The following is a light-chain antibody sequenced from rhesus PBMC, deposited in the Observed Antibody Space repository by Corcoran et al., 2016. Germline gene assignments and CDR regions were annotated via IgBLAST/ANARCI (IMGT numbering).Light chain of an antibody. J-gene: IGKJ4*01. V-gene: IGKV1-32*01. CDR3: QQYNTLLLT. CDR2: YAN. Sequence: DIQMTQSPSSLSASVGDRVTIFCRTSQGISSYLNWYQQKPGKAPKLLIHYANRLESGVPSRLSGSGDGKDYILTISRLQPDDFATDYCQQYNTLLLTFGGGTKVELK. CDR1: QGISSY.